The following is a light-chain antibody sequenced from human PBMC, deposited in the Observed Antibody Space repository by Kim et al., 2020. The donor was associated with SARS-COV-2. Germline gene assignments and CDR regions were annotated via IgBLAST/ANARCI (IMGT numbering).Light chain of an antibody. Sequence: PAQSITISCTGTSSDVGGYNYVSWYQQSGNAPKLMIHGVSKRPSGVSNCFSGSKSGNTASLTISGLQAEDEADYYCTSYTSSNNWVFGGGTQLTVL. CDR2: GVS. CDR1: SSDVGGYNY. J-gene: IGLJ3*02. CDR3: TSYTSSNNWV. V-gene: IGLV2-14*04.